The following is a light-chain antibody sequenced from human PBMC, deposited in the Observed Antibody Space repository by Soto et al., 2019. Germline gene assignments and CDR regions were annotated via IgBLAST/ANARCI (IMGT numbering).Light chain of an antibody. CDR3: HQYFSTPWT. V-gene: IGKV4-1*01. CDR2: WAS. CDR1: QTVLYSSNNKNY. J-gene: IGKJ1*01. Sequence: DIVMTQSPDSLAVSLGERATINCKSSQTVLYSSNNKNYLAWYQQKSGQPPKVLIYWASTRESGVPDRFSGSGSGTDFTLTISSLQAEDVAVYYCHQYFSTPWTFGQGTKVEIK.